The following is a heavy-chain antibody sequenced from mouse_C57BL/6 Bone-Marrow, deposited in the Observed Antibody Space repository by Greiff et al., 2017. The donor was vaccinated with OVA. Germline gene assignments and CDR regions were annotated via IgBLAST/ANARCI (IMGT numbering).Heavy chain of an antibody. D-gene: IGHD2-4*01. CDR2: ISSGGSYT. Sequence: EVKLVESGGDLVKPGGSLKLSCAASGFTFSSYGMSWVRQTPDKRLEWVATISSGGSYTYYPDSVKGRFTISRDNAKNTLYLQMSSLKSEDTAMYYCARHRVITTGYYAMDYWGQGTSVTVSS. V-gene: IGHV5-6*02. CDR1: GFTFSSYG. J-gene: IGHJ4*01. CDR3: ARHRVITTGYYAMDY.